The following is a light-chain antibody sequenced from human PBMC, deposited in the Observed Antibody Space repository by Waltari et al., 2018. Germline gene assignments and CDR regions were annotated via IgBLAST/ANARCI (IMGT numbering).Light chain of an antibody. V-gene: IGKV3-20*01. CDR3: QQYGSSVLYT. CDR1: QSLTKKY. J-gene: IGKJ2*01. CDR2: GAS. Sequence: EIVLTQSPGTLSLYPGERATLSCRASQSLTKKYLAWYQQKPGQAPRLLIYGASSRAAGVPDRFSGSGSGTDFTLTIDRLEPEDFAVYYCQQYGSSVLYTFGQGTNLEI.